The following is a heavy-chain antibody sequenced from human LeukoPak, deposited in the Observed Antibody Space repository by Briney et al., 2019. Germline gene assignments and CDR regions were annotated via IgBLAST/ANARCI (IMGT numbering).Heavy chain of an antibody. V-gene: IGHV4-59*01. D-gene: IGHD3/OR15-3a*01. Sequence: SETLSLTCTVSGDSISSYYWSWIRQPPGKGLGWIGYIYYSGSTNYNPSLKSRVTMSVDTSKNQFSLKLSSVTAADTAVYYCARDRTGDNWFDPWGQGTLVTVSS. CDR2: IYYSGST. CDR1: GDSISSYY. CDR3: ARDRTGDNWFDP. J-gene: IGHJ5*02.